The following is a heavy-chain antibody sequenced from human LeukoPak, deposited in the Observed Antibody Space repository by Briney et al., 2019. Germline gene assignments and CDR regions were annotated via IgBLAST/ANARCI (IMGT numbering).Heavy chain of an antibody. CDR3: ARGSAYYDFWSGLGTGSYYYYGMHV. D-gene: IGHD3-3*01. CDR1: GFTFSSYA. Sequence: PGGSLRLSCAASGFTFSSYAMHWVRQAPGKGLEYVSAISSNGGSTYYANSVKGRFTISRDNSKNTLYLQMGSLRAEDMAVYYCARGSAYYDFWSGLGTGSYYYYGMHVWGQGTTVTVSS. J-gene: IGHJ6*02. CDR2: ISSNGGST. V-gene: IGHV3-64*01.